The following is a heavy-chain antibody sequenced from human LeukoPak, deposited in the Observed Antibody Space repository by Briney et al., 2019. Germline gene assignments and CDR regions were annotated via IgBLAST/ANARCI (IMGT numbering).Heavy chain of an antibody. Sequence: ASVKVSCKASGYTFTGYYMHWVRQAPGQGLEWMGWINPNSGGTNYAQKFQGRVTMTRDTSISTAYMELSRLRSDDTAVYYCASRVVPAAIGGYWFDPWGQGTLATVSS. V-gene: IGHV1-2*02. CDR3: ASRVVPAAIGGYWFDP. J-gene: IGHJ5*02. D-gene: IGHD2-2*02. CDR1: GYTFTGYY. CDR2: INPNSGGT.